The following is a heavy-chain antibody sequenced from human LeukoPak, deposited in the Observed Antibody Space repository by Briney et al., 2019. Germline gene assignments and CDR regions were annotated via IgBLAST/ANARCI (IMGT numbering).Heavy chain of an antibody. CDR1: GGSISSSSYY. V-gene: IGHV4-39*07. J-gene: IGHJ5*02. CDR3: ARDRYYYDSSGYGLWFDP. CDR2: IYTSGST. D-gene: IGHD3-22*01. Sequence: SETLSLTCTVSGGSISSSSYYWGWIRRPPGKGLEWIGRIYTSGSTNYNPSLKSRVTMSVDTSKNQFSLKLSSVTAADTAVYYCARDRYYYDSSGYGLWFDPWGQGTLVTVSS.